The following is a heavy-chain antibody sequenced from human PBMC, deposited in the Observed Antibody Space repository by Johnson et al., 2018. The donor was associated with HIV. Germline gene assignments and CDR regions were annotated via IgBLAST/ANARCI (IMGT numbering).Heavy chain of an antibody. CDR2: LSYDGSNK. CDR3: ARDLDTAMVTCAFDI. D-gene: IGHD5-18*01. J-gene: IGHJ3*02. CDR1: GFTFSSYA. Sequence: QVQLVESGGGLVQPGGSLRLSCAASGFTFSSYALHWVRQAPGKGLEWVAVLSYDGSNKFYADSVKGRFTISRDNSKNTLYLQMNSLRAEDTAVYYCARDLDTAMVTCAFDIWGQGTMVTVSS. V-gene: IGHV3-30-3*01.